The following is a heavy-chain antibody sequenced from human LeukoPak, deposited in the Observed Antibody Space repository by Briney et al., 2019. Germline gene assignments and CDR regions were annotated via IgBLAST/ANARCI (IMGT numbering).Heavy chain of an antibody. Sequence: ASVKVSCKASGYTVTGYYIHWVRQAPGQGLEWMGWITPNSDDTDYAQKFQGRVSMTRDTSISTAYTELSSLRSDDTAVYYCARSPIGLGFFDYWGQGTLVTVSS. J-gene: IGHJ4*02. CDR2: ITPNSDDT. D-gene: IGHD7-27*01. CDR1: GYTVTGYY. V-gene: IGHV1-2*02. CDR3: ARSPIGLGFFDY.